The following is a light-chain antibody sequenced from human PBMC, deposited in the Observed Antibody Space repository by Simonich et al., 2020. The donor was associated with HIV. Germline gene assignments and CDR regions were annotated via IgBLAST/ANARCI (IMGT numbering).Light chain of an antibody. Sequence: DIVMTQSPNSLAVSLGERATINCKSSQSVLYRTNNKNYLAWYQQQPGQPPKLLFYWASTREYGVPARFSGSGSGTDFTLTISSLQAEDVAIYYCQQYYSTPWTFGQGTKVEIK. CDR3: QQYYSTPWT. V-gene: IGKV4-1*01. CDR1: QSVLYRTNNKNY. CDR2: WAS. J-gene: IGKJ1*01.